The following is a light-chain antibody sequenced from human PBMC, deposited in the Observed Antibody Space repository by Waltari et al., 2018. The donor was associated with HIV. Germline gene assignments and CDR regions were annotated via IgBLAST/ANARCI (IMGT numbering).Light chain of an antibody. CDR2: AAS. CDR1: PGISNY. J-gene: IGKJ1*01. V-gene: IGKV1-27*01. CDR3: QKYNSAAWT. Sequence: DIQMTQSPSSLSASVGDRVTITCRASPGISNYLAWYQQKPGKVPKLLIYAASTLQSGAPSRFSGSGSGTDFTLTISSLQPEDVATYYCQKYNSAAWTFGQGTKVEIK.